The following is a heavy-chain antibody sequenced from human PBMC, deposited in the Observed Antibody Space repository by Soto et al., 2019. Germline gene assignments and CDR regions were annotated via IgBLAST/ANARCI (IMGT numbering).Heavy chain of an antibody. V-gene: IGHV4-4*07. D-gene: IGHD3-3*01. Sequence: PSETLSLTCSVSGGTISGYYWTWIRQPAGKGLEWIGRIYSSGNTKYNPSLLSRVTMSLDTSNNQFSLRLTSVTAADTAVYYCARGQRFSDWFDHWGQGTLVTVSS. CDR2: IYSSGNT. CDR3: ARGQRFSDWFDH. CDR1: GGTISGYY. J-gene: IGHJ5*02.